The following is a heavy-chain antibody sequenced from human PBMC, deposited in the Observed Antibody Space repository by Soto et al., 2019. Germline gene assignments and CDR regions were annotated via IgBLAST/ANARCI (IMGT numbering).Heavy chain of an antibody. D-gene: IGHD3-10*01. CDR2: INPNSGGT. J-gene: IGHJ3*02. Sequence: GASVKVSCKASGYTFTGYYMHWVRQAPGQGLEWMGWINPNSGGTNYAQKFQGRVTMTRDTSISTAYMELSRLRSDDTAVYYCARDPGSYYYGSGSYGPPNAFDIWGQGTMVTVSS. V-gene: IGHV1-2*02. CDR3: ARDPGSYYYGSGSYGPPNAFDI. CDR1: GYTFTGYY.